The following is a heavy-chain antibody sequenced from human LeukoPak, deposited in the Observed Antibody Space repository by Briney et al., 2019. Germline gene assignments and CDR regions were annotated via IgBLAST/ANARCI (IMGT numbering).Heavy chain of an antibody. V-gene: IGHV3-43*01. CDR1: GFTFDDYT. J-gene: IGHJ4*02. CDR2: ISWDGGST. Sequence: GGSLRLSCAASGFTFDDYTMHWVRQAPGKGLEWVSLISWDGGSTYYADSVKGRSTISRDNSKNSLYLQMNSLRTEDTALYYCAKAKDIVAPFDYWGQGTLVTVSS. D-gene: IGHD5-12*01. CDR3: AKAKDIVAPFDY.